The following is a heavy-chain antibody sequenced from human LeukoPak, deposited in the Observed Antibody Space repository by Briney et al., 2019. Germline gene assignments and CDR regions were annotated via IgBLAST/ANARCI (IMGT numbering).Heavy chain of an antibody. CDR2: ISSSSSYI. Sequence: GGSLRLSCAASGFTFSSYSMNWVRQAPGKGLEWVSSISSSSSYIYYADSVKGRFTISRDNAKNSLYLQMNSLRAEDTAVYYCARDQEQQLVPDAFDIWGQGTMVTVSS. J-gene: IGHJ3*02. CDR3: ARDQEQQLVPDAFDI. CDR1: GFTFSSYS. D-gene: IGHD6-13*01. V-gene: IGHV3-21*01.